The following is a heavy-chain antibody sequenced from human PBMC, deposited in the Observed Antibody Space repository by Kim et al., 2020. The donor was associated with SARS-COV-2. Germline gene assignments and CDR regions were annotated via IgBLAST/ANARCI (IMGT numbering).Heavy chain of an antibody. Sequence: GGSLRLSCADSGFTFSDYWMHWVRQAPGKGLVWVSRITSDGSSKGYADSVKGRFTISRDNAKSTLYLQMNSLRDEDTAVYYCATNRYCSGGNCYWGQGTLVTVSS. CDR1: GFTFSDYW. CDR3: ATNRYCSGGNCY. CDR2: ITSDGSSK. D-gene: IGHD2-15*01. V-gene: IGHV3-74*01. J-gene: IGHJ4*02.